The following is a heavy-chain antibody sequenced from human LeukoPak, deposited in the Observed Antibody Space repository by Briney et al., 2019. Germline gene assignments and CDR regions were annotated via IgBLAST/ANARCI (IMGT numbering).Heavy chain of an antibody. Sequence: SETLSLTCTASGGSISSSTYYWDWIRQPPGKGLEWIGSIYYSGSTYYNPSLKSRVTISVDTSKNQFSLKLTSVTAADTAVYYCARRGRPDYYGSGSYYPWDYWGQGTLVTVSS. J-gene: IGHJ4*02. CDR2: IYYSGST. V-gene: IGHV4-39*01. CDR1: GGSISSSTYY. D-gene: IGHD3-10*01. CDR3: ARRGRPDYYGSGSYYPWDY.